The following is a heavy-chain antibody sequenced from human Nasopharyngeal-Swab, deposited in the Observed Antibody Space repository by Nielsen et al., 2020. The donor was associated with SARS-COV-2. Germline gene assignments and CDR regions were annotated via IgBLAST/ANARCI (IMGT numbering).Heavy chain of an antibody. Sequence: QAARKGVGLVGRIETESESGTTDYAAPVKGRFTISRDDSKNTVYLQMSSLKTEDTAVYYCTTVSITIFGVVVHYYMDVWGKGTTVTVSS. CDR3: TTVSITIFGVVVHYYMDV. CDR2: IETESESGTT. V-gene: IGHV3-15*04. D-gene: IGHD3-3*01. J-gene: IGHJ6*03.